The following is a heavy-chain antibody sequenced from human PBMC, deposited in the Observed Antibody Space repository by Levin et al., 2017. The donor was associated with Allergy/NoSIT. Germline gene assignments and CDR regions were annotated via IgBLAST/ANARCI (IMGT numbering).Heavy chain of an antibody. Sequence: GGSLRLSCAASGFTFSSYAMHWVRQAPGKGLEWVAVISYDGSNKYYADSVKGRFTISRDNSKNTLYLQMNSLRAEDTAVYYCARGTFTVTGRGGYFDYWGQGTLVTVSS. CDR1: GFTFSSYA. CDR3: ARGTFTVTGRGGYFDY. J-gene: IGHJ4*02. D-gene: IGHD4-17*01. CDR2: ISYDGSNK. V-gene: IGHV3-30-3*01.